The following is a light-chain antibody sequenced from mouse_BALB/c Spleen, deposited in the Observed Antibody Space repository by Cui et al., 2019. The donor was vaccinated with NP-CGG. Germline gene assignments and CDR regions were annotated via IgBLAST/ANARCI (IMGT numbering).Light chain of an antibody. CDR1: TRAVTTSNY. Sequence: QAVVTHEPAPTTSPGETVTLTCRSSTRAVTTSNYANWVQEKPDHLFTGLIGGTNNRAPGVPARFSGSLIGDKAALTITGAQTEDEAIYFCALWYSNHWVFGGGTKLTVL. CDR3: ALWYSNHWV. V-gene: IGLV1*01. J-gene: IGLJ1*01. CDR2: GTN.